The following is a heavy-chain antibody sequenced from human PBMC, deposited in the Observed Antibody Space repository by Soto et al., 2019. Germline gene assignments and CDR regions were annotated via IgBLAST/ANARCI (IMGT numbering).Heavy chain of an antibody. V-gene: IGHV1-69*02. CDR2: IIPILGIA. CDR1: GGTFSSYT. D-gene: IGHD1-1*01. CDR3: SRVISSKTVDDYIDV. Sequence: QVQLVQSGAEVKKPGSSVKVSCKASGGTFSSYTISWVRPAPGPGLEWMGRIIPILGIANYVQKFQGRVTITAEKSTSTAYMELSILRSEDTAVYDCSRVISSKTVDDYIDVWGKGTTVTVSS. J-gene: IGHJ6*03.